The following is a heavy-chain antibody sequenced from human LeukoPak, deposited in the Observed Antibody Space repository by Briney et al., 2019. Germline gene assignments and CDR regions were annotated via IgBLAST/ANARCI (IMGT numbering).Heavy chain of an antibody. D-gene: IGHD3-22*01. V-gene: IGHV3-23*01. J-gene: IGHJ4*02. CDR1: GFTFSSYA. CDR3: AIMHGYYDGSGFWVQ. Sequence: GGSLRLSGAASGFTFSSYAMSWVRQAPGKGLEWGIFLSPSGDRTSNADSVEGRFTISRDNTRNTLYLQMNSLRDEDTGVYYCAIMHGYYDGSGFWVQWGQGTLVTVSS. CDR2: LSPSGDRT.